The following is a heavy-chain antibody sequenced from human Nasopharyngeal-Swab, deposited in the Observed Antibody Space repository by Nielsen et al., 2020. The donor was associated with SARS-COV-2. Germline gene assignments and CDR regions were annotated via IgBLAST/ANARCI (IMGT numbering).Heavy chain of an antibody. V-gene: IGHV3-53*01. D-gene: IGHD4-11*01. Sequence: GESLKISCAASGFTFSSYGMHWVRQAPGKGLEWVAVIYSRGETHYTASVRGRFTISRDNSKNMVNLQMNSLRAEDTAVYYCARDSTYSNYVSYYYGMDVWGQGTTVTVSS. CDR1: GFTFSSYG. J-gene: IGHJ6*02. CDR3: ARDSTYSNYVSYYYGMDV. CDR2: IYSRGET.